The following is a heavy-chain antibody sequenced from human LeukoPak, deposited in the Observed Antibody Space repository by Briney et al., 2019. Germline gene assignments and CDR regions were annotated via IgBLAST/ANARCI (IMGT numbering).Heavy chain of an antibody. D-gene: IGHD3-16*01. CDR2: IYYSGST. CDR3: ARGRLNGLGY. V-gene: IGHV4-59*01. Sequence: SETLSLTCTVSGGSINNYYWNWIRQTPGKGLEWIGYIYYSGSTNYNPSLKSRVTISVDTSKNQFSLKLSSVTAADTAVYYCARGRLNGLGYWGQGTLVTVSS. CDR1: GGSINNYY. J-gene: IGHJ4*02.